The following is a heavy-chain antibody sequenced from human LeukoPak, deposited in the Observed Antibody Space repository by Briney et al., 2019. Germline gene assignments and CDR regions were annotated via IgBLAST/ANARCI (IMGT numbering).Heavy chain of an antibody. CDR2: INPNSGGT. D-gene: IGHD6-19*01. V-gene: IGHV1-2*02. Sequence: ASVRVSCKASGYTFTGYYMHWVRQAPGQGLEWVGCINPNSGGTKYAQTLKGRVTMSRDTSISTLYMELSRLRSDDTAVYFCAIMESSGAIGYWGQGALVTVSS. CDR3: AIMESSGAIGY. J-gene: IGHJ4*02. CDR1: GYTFTGYY.